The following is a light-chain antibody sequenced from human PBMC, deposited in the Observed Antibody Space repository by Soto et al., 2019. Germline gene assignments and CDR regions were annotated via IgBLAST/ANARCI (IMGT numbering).Light chain of an antibody. V-gene: IGKV2-28*01. CDR1: QSLLHSNGYNY. Sequence: DIVMTQSPLSLPVTPGEPASISCRSSQSLLHSNGYNYLDWYLQKPGQSPQLLLYFSSNRASGVPDRFSGSGSGTDFTLKISRVEAEDVGIYYCMQALHIPPLFGQGTKLEIK. CDR3: MQALHIPPL. J-gene: IGKJ2*01. CDR2: FSS.